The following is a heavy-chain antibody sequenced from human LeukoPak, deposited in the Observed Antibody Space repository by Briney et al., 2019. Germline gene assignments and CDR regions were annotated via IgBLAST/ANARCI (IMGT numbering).Heavy chain of an antibody. Sequence: PSETLSLTCAVYGGSFSGYYWSWIRQPPGKGLEWIGEINHSGSTNYNPSLKSRVTISVDTSKNQFSLKLSSVTAADTAVYYCARGWELTGVDYWGQGTLVTVSS. V-gene: IGHV4-34*01. CDR3: ARGWELTGVDY. D-gene: IGHD1-26*01. CDR1: GGSFSGYY. CDR2: INHSGST. J-gene: IGHJ4*02.